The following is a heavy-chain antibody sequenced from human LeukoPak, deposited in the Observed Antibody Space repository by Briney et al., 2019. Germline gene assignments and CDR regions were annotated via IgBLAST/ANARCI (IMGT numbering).Heavy chain of an antibody. V-gene: IGHV1-2*02. CDR2: INPNSGGT. CDR1: GYTFTGYY. CDR3: ARGTVGATFRYYYYYMDV. D-gene: IGHD1-26*01. Sequence: ASVKVSCKASGYTFTGYYMHWVRQAPGQGLEWMGWINPNSGGTNYAQKFQGRVTMTRDTSISTAYMELSRLRSDDTAVYYCARGTVGATFRYYYYYMDVWGKGTTVTVSS. J-gene: IGHJ6*03.